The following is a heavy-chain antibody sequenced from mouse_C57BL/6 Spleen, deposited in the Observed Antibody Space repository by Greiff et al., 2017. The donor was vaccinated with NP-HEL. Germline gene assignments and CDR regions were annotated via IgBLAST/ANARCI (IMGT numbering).Heavy chain of an antibody. V-gene: IGHV14-4*01. CDR3: TTFDGPLMDY. D-gene: IGHD2-3*01. J-gene: IGHJ4*01. Sequence: EVQLVESGAELVRPGASVKLSCTASGFNIKDDYMHWVKQRPEQGLEWIGWIDPENGDTEYASKFQGKATITADTSSNTAYLQLSSLTSEDTAVYYCTTFDGPLMDYWGQGTSVTVSS. CDR1: GFNIKDDY. CDR2: IDPENGDT.